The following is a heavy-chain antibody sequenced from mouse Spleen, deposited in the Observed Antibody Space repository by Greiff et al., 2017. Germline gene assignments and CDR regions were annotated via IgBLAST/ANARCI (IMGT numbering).Heavy chain of an antibody. CDR3: ARHRYDLYYFDY. D-gene: IGHD2-4*01. CDR1: GFTFSSYA. J-gene: IGHJ2*01. V-gene: IGHV5-9-3*01. Sequence: EVQRVESGGGLVKLGGSLKLSCAASGFTFSSYAMSWVRQTPEKRLEWVATISSGGGNTYYPDSVKGRFTISRDNAKNTLYLQMSSLKSEDTAMYYCARHRYDLYYFDYWGQGTTLTVSS. CDR2: ISSGGGNT.